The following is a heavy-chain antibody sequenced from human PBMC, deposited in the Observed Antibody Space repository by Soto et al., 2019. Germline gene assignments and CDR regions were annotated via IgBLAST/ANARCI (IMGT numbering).Heavy chain of an antibody. D-gene: IGHD6-19*01. J-gene: IGHJ5*02. CDR1: GFTFSSYA. Sequence: GGSLRLSCAASGFTFSSYAMSWVRQAPGKGLEWVSTLTDSGGSTYYADSVKGRFTISRDNSKNTLYLQMNSLRAEDTAVYYCAKEAGYSSGWYGLPGPWGQGTLVTVSS. CDR2: LTDSGGST. CDR3: AKEAGYSSGWYGLPGP. V-gene: IGHV3-23*01.